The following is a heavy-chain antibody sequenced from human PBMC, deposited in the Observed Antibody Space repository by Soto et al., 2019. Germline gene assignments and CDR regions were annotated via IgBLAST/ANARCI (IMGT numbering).Heavy chain of an antibody. CDR2: INHGGST. Sequence: SETLSLTCAVHGGSFTGYYWSWIRQPHGKALEWVGEINHGGSTNYNPSLKSRSTISLDTSKNQFSLYLTSVTASDTATYYCTRVPMMGDARGSYGDFDSWGQGTRVTVSS. CDR3: TRVPMMGDARGSYGDFDS. V-gene: IGHV4-34*01. D-gene: IGHD3-16*01. CDR1: GGSFTGYY. J-gene: IGHJ4*02.